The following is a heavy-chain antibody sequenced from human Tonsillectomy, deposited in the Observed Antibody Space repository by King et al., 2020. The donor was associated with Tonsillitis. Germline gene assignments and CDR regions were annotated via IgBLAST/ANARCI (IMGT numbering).Heavy chain of an antibody. CDR1: GFTFSNYW. J-gene: IGHJ3*02. V-gene: IGHV3-7*03. CDR3: VRDMNPYDDNNYYDAFDI. CDR2: IRRDGSRK. Sequence: EVQLVESGGDLVQPGGSLRLSCAASGFTFSNYWMSWVRQAPGKGLEWVANIRRDGSRKYYVDSVKGRFTISRDNAKSSLYLQMDSLGADDTAVYFCVRDMNPYDDNNYYDAFDIWGQGTMVTVSS. D-gene: IGHD3-22*01.